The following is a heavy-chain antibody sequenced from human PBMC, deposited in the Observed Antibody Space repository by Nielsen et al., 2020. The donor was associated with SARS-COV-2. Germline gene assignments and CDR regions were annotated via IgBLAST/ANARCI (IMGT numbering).Heavy chain of an antibody. Sequence: VRQAPGKGLEWVSVISGSGGGTSYADSVKGRFTISRDNSKNTLDLQMNSLRTEDTAMYYCAKALRGYNYMDVWGKGTTVTVSS. V-gene: IGHV3-23*01. CDR3: AKALRGYNYMDV. CDR2: ISGSGGGT. J-gene: IGHJ6*03. D-gene: IGHD4-17*01.